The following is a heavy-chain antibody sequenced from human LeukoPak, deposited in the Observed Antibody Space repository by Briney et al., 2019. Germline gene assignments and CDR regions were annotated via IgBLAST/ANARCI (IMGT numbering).Heavy chain of an antibody. D-gene: IGHD2-2*01. Sequence: SGTLSLTCAVSGASISSSNWWSWARQPPGKGLEWIGEIYHAGTTNYNPSLKSRVTISVDNSRNQFSLKLTSVTAADTAVYFCLRIYCSSTSCHYFDYWGQGTLVTVSS. CDR1: GASISSSNW. V-gene: IGHV4-4*02. CDR2: IYHAGTT. CDR3: LRIYCSSTSCHYFDY. J-gene: IGHJ4*02.